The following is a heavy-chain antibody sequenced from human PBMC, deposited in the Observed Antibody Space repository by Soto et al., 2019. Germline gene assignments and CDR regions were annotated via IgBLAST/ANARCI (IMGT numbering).Heavy chain of an antibody. CDR3: TTAPRSSSSPAYYYYGMDV. Sequence: PGGSLRLSCAAPGFTFSNAWMSWVRQAPGKGLEWVGRIKSKTDGGTTDYAAPVKGRFTISRDDSKNTLYLQMNSLKTEDTAVYYCTTAPRSSSSPAYYYYGMDVWGQGTTVTVSS. D-gene: IGHD6-6*01. CDR2: IKSKTDGGTT. CDR1: GFTFSNAW. J-gene: IGHJ6*02. V-gene: IGHV3-15*01.